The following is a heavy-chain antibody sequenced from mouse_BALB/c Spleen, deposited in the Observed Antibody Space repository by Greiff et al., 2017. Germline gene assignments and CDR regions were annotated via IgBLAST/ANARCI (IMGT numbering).Heavy chain of an antibody. J-gene: IGHJ4*01. CDR2: INPSSGYT. Sequence: VQLQQSGAELARPGASVKMSCKASGYTFTSYTMHWVKQRPGQGLEWIGYINPSSGYTNYNQKFKDKATLTADKSSSTAYMQLSSMTSEDSAVYYCARARGGAMDYWGQGTSVTVSS. CDR1: GYTFTSYT. CDR3: ARARGGAMDY. V-gene: IGHV1-4*01. D-gene: IGHD3-1*01.